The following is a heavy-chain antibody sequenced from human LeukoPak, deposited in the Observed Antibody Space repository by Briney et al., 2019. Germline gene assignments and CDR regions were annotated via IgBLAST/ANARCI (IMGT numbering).Heavy chain of an antibody. Sequence: PGGSLRLSCAASGFTFSSYGMHWVRQAPGKGLEWVAFIRYDGSNKYYADSVKGRFTISRDNSKNTLYLQMNSLRAEDTAVYYCAKDAGMYYYGSGIDHWGQGTLVTVSS. V-gene: IGHV3-30*02. CDR2: IRYDGSNK. D-gene: IGHD3-10*01. CDR1: GFTFSSYG. CDR3: AKDAGMYYYGSGIDH. J-gene: IGHJ4*02.